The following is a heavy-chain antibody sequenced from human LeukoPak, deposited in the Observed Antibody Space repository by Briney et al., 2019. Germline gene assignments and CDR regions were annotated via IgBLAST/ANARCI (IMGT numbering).Heavy chain of an antibody. D-gene: IGHD4-17*01. Sequence: SETLSLTCTVSGNSFGDYYWSWIRQPAGKGLEWTGRIYTSGSTTYNPSLKSRVTMSVDTSKSQFSLNLMSVTAADTAVYYCTRDTGTTGEVKFDSWGQGTLVTVSS. CDR2: IYTSGST. J-gene: IGHJ5*01. CDR1: GNSFGDYY. CDR3: TRDTGTTGEVKFDS. V-gene: IGHV4-4*07.